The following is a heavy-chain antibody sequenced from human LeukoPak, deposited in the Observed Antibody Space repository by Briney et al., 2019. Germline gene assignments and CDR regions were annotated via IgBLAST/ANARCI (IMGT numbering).Heavy chain of an antibody. Sequence: GGSLRLSCAASGFTFSSYAMSWVRQAPGKGLEWVSAISGSGGSTYYADSVKGRFTISRDNSKNTLYLQMNSLRAEDTAVYYCAREKARRIAAAGAGGDYWGQGTLVTVSS. J-gene: IGHJ4*02. CDR2: ISGSGGST. V-gene: IGHV3-23*01. D-gene: IGHD6-13*01. CDR3: AREKARRIAAAGAGGDY. CDR1: GFTFSSYA.